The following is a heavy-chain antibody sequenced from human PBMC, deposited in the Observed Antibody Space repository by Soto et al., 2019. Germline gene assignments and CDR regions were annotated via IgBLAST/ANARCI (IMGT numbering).Heavy chain of an antibody. D-gene: IGHD3-10*01. V-gene: IGHV2-5*02. CDR1: EFSLSTSGVA. CDR2: IYWADDK. CDR3: ARGVPFDY. Sequence: QITLKESGPTLLKPTETLTLTCTFSEFSLSTSGVAVGWIRQPPGKALEWLALIYWADDKRYSPSLKSRLTITKDTSKNQVVLTMTNMDPADTATYYCARGVPFDYWGQGTLVTVSS. J-gene: IGHJ4*02.